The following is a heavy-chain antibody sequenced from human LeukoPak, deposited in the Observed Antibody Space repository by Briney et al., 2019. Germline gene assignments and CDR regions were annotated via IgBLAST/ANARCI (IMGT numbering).Heavy chain of an antibody. Sequence: ASVKVSCKASGYTFTSYYMHWVRQAPGQGLEWMGIINPSGGSTSYAQKFQGRVTMTRDTSTSTVYMELSSLRSEDTAVYYCASGASMVRGVRYPPLNFDYWCQGTLATVSS. CDR1: GYTFTSYY. D-gene: IGHD3-10*01. CDR2: INPSGGST. J-gene: IGHJ4*02. V-gene: IGHV1-46*01. CDR3: ASGASMVRGVRYPPLNFDY.